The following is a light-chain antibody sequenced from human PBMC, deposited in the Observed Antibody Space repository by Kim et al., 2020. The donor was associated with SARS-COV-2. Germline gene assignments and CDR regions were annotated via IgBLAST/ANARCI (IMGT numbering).Light chain of an antibody. J-gene: IGKJ3*01. CDR2: AAS. Sequence: ASVGDRVTITGRASQSISSYLNWYQQKPGKAPKLLIYAASSLQSGVPSRFSGSGSGTDFTLTISSLQPEDFATYYCQQSYSTPFTFGPGTKVDIK. CDR3: QQSYSTPFT. CDR1: QSISSY. V-gene: IGKV1-39*01.